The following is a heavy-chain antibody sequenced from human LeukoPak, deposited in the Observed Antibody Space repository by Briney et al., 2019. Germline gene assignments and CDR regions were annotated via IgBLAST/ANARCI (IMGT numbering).Heavy chain of an antibody. Sequence: GGSLRLSCAASGFTFDDDGMTWVRQAPGKGLEWVATISWNGESIGYGDSVKGRFIISRDNAKSSLYLQMNSLRAEDTALYYCARVGYYFGSSGYVDYWGQGTLVTVSS. V-gene: IGHV3-20*04. CDR3: ARVGYYFGSSGYVDY. J-gene: IGHJ4*02. CDR2: ISWNGESI. CDR1: GFTFDDDG. D-gene: IGHD3-22*01.